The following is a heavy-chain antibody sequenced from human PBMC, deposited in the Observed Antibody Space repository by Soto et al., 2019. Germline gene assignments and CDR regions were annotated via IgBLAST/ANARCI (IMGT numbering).Heavy chain of an antibody. D-gene: IGHD3-16*02. CDR1: GFSLSTSGVG. CDR3: AHSPDRLMITFGGVIGYDAFDI. CDR2: IYWDDDK. Sequence: QITLKESGPTLVKPTQTLTLTCTFSGFSLSTSGVGVGWIRQPPGKALEWLALIYWDDDKRYSPSLKSRLTITKDTSKNQVVLTMTNMDPVDTATYYCAHSPDRLMITFGGVIGYDAFDIWGQGTMVTVSS. V-gene: IGHV2-5*02. J-gene: IGHJ3*02.